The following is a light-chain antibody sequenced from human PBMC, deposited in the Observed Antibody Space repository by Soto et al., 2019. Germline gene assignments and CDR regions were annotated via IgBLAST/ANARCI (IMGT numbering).Light chain of an antibody. Sequence: EIVLTQSPGTLSLSPGETATLSCRASQSVSSTYLAWYQQKPGQAPGLLLYGASNRATGIPARFSGSGSGTDFTLTISSLEPEDFAVYYCQQRSNWPLFGQGTKVDI. J-gene: IGKJ1*01. CDR1: QSVSSTY. V-gene: IGKV3-11*01. CDR3: QQRSNWPL. CDR2: GAS.